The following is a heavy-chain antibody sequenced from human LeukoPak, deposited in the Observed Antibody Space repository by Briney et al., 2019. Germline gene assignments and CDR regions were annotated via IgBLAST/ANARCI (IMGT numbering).Heavy chain of an antibody. V-gene: IGHV1-2*02. J-gene: IGHJ4*02. CDR3: ATEDKYCSGGNCGKF. Sequence: ASATVSCKTSGYTXTNYYVHGVRQAPGQGPEWMGYIVPDTGGVDYDQRFQGRVTMTRDKSISTVYMELSSLKSDDTAVYYCATEDKYCSGGNCGKFWGQGTLVTVSS. D-gene: IGHD2-15*01. CDR1: GYTXTNYY. CDR2: IVPDTGGV.